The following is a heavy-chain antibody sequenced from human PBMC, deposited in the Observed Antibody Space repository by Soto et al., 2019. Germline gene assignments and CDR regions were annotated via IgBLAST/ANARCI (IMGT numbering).Heavy chain of an antibody. D-gene: IGHD6-19*01. V-gene: IGHV5-51*01. Sequence: PGESLKISCKGSGYSFTSYWIGWVRQMPGKGLEWMGIIYPGDSDTRYSPSFQGQVTISADKSISTAYLQWSSLKASDTAMYYCARSAAGAGTHYYSYYGSDVWGQGTTLTVSS. CDR1: GYSFTSYW. CDR3: ARSAAGAGTHYYSYYGSDV. CDR2: IYPGDSDT. J-gene: IGHJ6*01.